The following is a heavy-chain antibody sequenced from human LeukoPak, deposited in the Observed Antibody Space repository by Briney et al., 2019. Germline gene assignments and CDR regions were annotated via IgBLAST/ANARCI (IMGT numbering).Heavy chain of an antibody. J-gene: IGHJ4*02. CDR2: IIPIFGTA. CDR1: GGTFSSYA. D-gene: IGHD6-13*01. CDR3: ATRPSIAAADY. V-gene: IGHV1-69*01. Sequence: ASVKVSCKASGGTFSSYAISWVRQAPGQGLEWMGGIIPIFGTANYAQKFQGRVTITADESTSTAYMELSSLRSEDTAVYYCATRPSIAAADYWGQGTLVTVSS.